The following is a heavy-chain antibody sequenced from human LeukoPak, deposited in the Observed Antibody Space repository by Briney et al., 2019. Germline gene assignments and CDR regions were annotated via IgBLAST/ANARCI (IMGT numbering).Heavy chain of an antibody. J-gene: IGHJ5*02. Sequence: GGSLRLSCAASGFTFSTYWMSWVRQAPAKGLEWVASIEQNGNETYYVDSVKGRITISRDNAKNSLYLQVNSLRAEETAVSYCARGYYGDYAWGQGTKVTVSS. D-gene: IGHD4-17*01. CDR2: IEQNGNET. CDR3: ARGYYGDYA. V-gene: IGHV3-7*01. CDR1: GFTFSTYW.